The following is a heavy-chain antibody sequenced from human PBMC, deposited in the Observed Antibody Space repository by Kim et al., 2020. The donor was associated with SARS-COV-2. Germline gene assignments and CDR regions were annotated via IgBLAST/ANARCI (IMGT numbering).Heavy chain of an antibody. V-gene: IGHV3-48*02. CDR3: ARDPQPDSSGYYPFDY. CDR2: ISSSRSTI. J-gene: IGHJ4*02. D-gene: IGHD3-22*01. Sequence: GGSLRLSCAASGFTFSSYSMNWVRQAPGKGLEWVSYISSSRSTIYYADSVKGRFTISRDNAKKSLYLQMTSLRDEDTAVYYCARDPQPDSSGYYPFDYWGQGTLVTVSS. CDR1: GFTFSSYS.